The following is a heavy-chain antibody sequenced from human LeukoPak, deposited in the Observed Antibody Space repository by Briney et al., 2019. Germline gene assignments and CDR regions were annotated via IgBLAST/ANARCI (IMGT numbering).Heavy chain of an antibody. V-gene: IGHV3-23*01. Sequence: GGSLRLSCAASGFTFSSYAMSWVRQAPGKGLEWVSAISGSGGSTYYADFVKGRFTISRDNSKNTLYLQMNSLRAEDTAVYYCAKDHRYSSSSPSGYWGQGTLVTVSS. CDR1: GFTFSSYA. CDR2: ISGSGGST. D-gene: IGHD6-6*01. CDR3: AKDHRYSSSSPSGY. J-gene: IGHJ4*02.